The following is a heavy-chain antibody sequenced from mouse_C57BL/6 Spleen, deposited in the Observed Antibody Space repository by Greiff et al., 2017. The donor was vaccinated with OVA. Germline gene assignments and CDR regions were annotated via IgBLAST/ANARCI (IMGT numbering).Heavy chain of an antibody. D-gene: IGHD2-2*01. Sequence: VQLQQSGPELVKPGASVKISCKASGYTFTDYYMNWVKQSHGKSLEWIGDINPNNGGTSYNQKFKGKATLTVDKSSSTAYMELRSLTSEDSAVYYCASPHGYDASLYAMDYWGQGTSVTVSS. CDR3: ASPHGYDASLYAMDY. CDR2: INPNNGGT. CDR1: GYTFTDYY. V-gene: IGHV1-26*01. J-gene: IGHJ4*01.